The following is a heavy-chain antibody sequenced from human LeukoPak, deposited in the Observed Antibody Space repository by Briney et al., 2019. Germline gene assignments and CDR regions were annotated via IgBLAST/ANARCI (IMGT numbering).Heavy chain of an antibody. CDR3: VKEGEWLSLDY. CDR2: LPFDERDK. CDR1: GFTFRSYG. Sequence: GGSLRLSCEASGFTFRSYGMHWVRQAPGKGLEWVAFLPFDERDKYYADSVKGRLTISRDNSKNTLYLEMSSLRPEDTAVYYCVKEGEWLSLDYWGQGTLVTVSS. D-gene: IGHD3-3*01. V-gene: IGHV3-30*02. J-gene: IGHJ4*02.